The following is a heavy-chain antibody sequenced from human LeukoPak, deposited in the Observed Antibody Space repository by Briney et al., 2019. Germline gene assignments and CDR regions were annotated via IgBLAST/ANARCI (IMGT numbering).Heavy chain of an antibody. CDR2: IYYSGST. Sequence: SETLSLTCTVSGGSISPYYWSWIRQPPGKGLEWIGYIYYSGSTNYSPSLKSRVTISVDTSKNQFSLKLSSVTAADTAVYYCARLPTVTFFDYWGQGTLVTVSS. J-gene: IGHJ4*02. V-gene: IGHV4-59*01. D-gene: IGHD4-17*01. CDR3: ARLPTVTFFDY. CDR1: GGSISPYY.